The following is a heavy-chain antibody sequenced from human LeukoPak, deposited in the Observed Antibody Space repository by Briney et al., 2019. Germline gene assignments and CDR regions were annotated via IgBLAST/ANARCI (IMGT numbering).Heavy chain of an antibody. D-gene: IGHD2-2*01. CDR1: GGSISSYY. J-gene: IGHJ6*03. CDR3: ARTRGVPAAHYPFYYYYYYMDV. Sequence: KPSETLSLTCTVSGGSISSYYWSWIRQPPGKGLEWIGYIYYGGSTNYNPSLKSRVTISVDTSKNQFSLKLSSVTAADTAVYYCARTRGVPAAHYPFYYYYYYMDVWGKGTTVTVSS. V-gene: IGHV4-59*01. CDR2: IYYGGST.